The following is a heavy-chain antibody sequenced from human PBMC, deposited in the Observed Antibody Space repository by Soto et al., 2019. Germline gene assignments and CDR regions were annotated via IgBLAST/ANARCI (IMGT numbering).Heavy chain of an antibody. Sequence: QVQLVQSGAEVKKPGASVKVSCKASGYSFTNYYLNWVRQAPGQGLEWMGIINPSGGTTNYAQKFQGRVTMTRDTSTSTVYMELSSLRSEDTAVYYCARADIPTRSLDYWGQGTLVTVSS. CDR3: ARADIPTRSLDY. CDR1: GYSFTNYY. V-gene: IGHV1-46*01. D-gene: IGHD5-12*01. J-gene: IGHJ4*02. CDR2: INPSGGTT.